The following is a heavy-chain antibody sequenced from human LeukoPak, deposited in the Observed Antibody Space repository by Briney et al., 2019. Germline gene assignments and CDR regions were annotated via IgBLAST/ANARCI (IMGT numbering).Heavy chain of an antibody. J-gene: IGHJ4*02. CDR1: GYPFTTHY. CDR3: ARESAGSRAFDY. V-gene: IGHV1-46*01. Sequence: ASVKVSCKASGYPFTTHYMHWVRQAPGQGLEWMGIVNPTNTGTTYAQRFQGRVTMTADPSTSTVYMVLGSLRSEDTAVYYCARESAGSRAFDYWGQGTLVTVSS. D-gene: IGHD2-15*01. CDR2: VNPTNTGT.